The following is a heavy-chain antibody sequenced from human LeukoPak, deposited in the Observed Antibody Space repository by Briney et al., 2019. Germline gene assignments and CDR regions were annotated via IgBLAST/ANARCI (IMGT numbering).Heavy chain of an antibody. Sequence: GGSLRLSCAASGFTFSSYAMSWVRQAPGKGLEWVSAISGSDGSTYYADSVKGRFTISRDNAKNSLYLQMNSLRAEDTAVYYCARAWGIAAAGSPDYWGQGTLVTVSS. CDR2: ISGSDGST. J-gene: IGHJ4*02. D-gene: IGHD6-13*01. CDR3: ARAWGIAAAGSPDY. V-gene: IGHV3-23*01. CDR1: GFTFSSYA.